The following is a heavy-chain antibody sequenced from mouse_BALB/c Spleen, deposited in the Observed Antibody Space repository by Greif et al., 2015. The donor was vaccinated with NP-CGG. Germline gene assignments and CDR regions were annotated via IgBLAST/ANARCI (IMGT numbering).Heavy chain of an antibody. CDR1: GFTFTDYY. J-gene: IGHJ3*01. Sequence: EVKVVESGGGLVQPGGSLRLSCATSGFTFTDYYMSWVRQPPGKALEWLGFIRNKANGYTTEYSASVKGRFTISRDNSQSILYLQMNTLRAEDSATYYCARDGASFAYWGQGTLVTVSA. CDR3: ARDGASFAY. CDR2: IRNKANGYTT. D-gene: IGHD3-1*01. V-gene: IGHV7-3*02.